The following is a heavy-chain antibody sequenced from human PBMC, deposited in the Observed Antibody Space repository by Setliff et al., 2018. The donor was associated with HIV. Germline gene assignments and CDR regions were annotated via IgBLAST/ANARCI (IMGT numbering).Heavy chain of an antibody. V-gene: IGHV4-39*01. Sequence: PSETLSLTCTVSGGSISSSNYYWGWSRQPPGKGLEWIGSIHYSGSTYDNPSLQSRVTISVDTSKNHFSLKLNSVTAADTAVYYCARRRQLWLLYAFDIWGQGTMVT. CDR3: ARRRQLWLLYAFDI. J-gene: IGHJ3*02. D-gene: IGHD5-18*01. CDR1: GGSISSSNYY. CDR2: IHYSGST.